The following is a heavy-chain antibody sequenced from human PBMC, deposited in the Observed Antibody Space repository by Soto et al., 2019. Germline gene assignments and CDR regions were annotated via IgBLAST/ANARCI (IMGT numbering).Heavy chain of an antibody. V-gene: IGHV3-23*01. J-gene: IGHJ4*02. CDR3: AKGRGGSGSLTPRVDF. CDR2: ISGGGDTT. Sequence: EVQLLESGGGLVQPGGSLRLFCAASGFTFNNYAMSWVRQAPGKGLEWVSAISGGGDTTSYADTVKGRFTVSRDGSKNTLYVQMNSLRAEDTAVYYCAKGRGGSGSLTPRVDFWGQGTLVTVSS. D-gene: IGHD3-10*01. CDR1: GFTFNNYA.